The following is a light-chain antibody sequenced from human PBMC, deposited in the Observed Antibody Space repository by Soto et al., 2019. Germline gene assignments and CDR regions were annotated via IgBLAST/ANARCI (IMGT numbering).Light chain of an antibody. V-gene: IGKV3-15*01. Sequence: ERVLTQSPAALSVSPGERDTLSCRASQSVSIYLAWYQQKPGQAPRLIRYGASTRATGIPARFSGSGSGTEFTLTISSLQSEDVAVYYCQQYNNWPGTFGQGTKVEGK. CDR3: QQYNNWPGT. CDR2: GAS. CDR1: QSVSIY. J-gene: IGKJ1*01.